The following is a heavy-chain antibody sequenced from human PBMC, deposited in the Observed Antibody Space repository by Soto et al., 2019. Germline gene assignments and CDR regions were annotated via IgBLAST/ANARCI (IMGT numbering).Heavy chain of an antibody. J-gene: IGHJ4*02. D-gene: IGHD3-10*01. V-gene: IGHV3-53*01. CDR2: IYSGGST. Sequence: EVQLVESGGGLIQPGGSLRLSCAASGFTVSSNYMSWVRQAPGTGLEWVSVIYSGGSTYYADSVKRGFNISRDNSKNTLYLQMTSLRAEDTAVYYCERDYGSGIFDYWGQGTLVTVSS. CDR1: GFTVSSNY. CDR3: ERDYGSGIFDY.